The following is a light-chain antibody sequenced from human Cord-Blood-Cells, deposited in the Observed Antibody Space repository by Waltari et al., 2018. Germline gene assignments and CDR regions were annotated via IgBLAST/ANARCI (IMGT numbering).Light chain of an antibody. CDR2: DVS. V-gene: IGLV2-14*01. J-gene: IGLJ3*02. CDR1: SSDVGGFNY. CDR3: SSYTSSSNWV. Sequence: QSALTQPASVSGSPGQSSTISCTGTSSDVGGFNYVSWYQQYPSKAPKLMIYDVSNRPSGVSNRFTGSKSGNTASLTISGLQAEDEADYYCSSYTSSSNWVFGGGTKLTVL.